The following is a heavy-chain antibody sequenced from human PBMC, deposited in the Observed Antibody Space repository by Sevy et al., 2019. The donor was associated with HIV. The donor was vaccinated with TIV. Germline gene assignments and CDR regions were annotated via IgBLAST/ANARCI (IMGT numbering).Heavy chain of an antibody. CDR3: AGEYSGYDWVDY. Sequence: GGSLRLSCAASGFTFSSYSMNWVRQAPGKGLEWVSYISSSSSTIYYADSVKDRFTSSRDNAKNSLYLQMNSLRAEDTAVYYCAGEYSGYDWVDYWGQGTLVTVSS. V-gene: IGHV3-48*01. D-gene: IGHD5-12*01. CDR2: ISSSSSTI. CDR1: GFTFSSYS. J-gene: IGHJ4*02.